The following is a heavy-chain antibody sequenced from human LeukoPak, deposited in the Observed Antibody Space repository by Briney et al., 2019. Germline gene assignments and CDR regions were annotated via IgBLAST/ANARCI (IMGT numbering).Heavy chain of an antibody. CDR1: GFTFSSYG. J-gene: IGHJ6*02. Sequence: GGSLRLSCAASGFTFSSYGMHWVRQAPGKGLVWVSRISADGSSTTYVDSVKGRFTISRDNSKNTLYLQMNSLRAEDTAVYYCAKRYSMDYCGMDVWGQGTTVTVSS. CDR3: AKRYSMDYCGMDV. CDR2: ISADGSST. D-gene: IGHD6-13*01. V-gene: IGHV3-74*01.